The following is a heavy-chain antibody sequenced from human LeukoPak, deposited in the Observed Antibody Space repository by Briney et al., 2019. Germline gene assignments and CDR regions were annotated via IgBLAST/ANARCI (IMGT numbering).Heavy chain of an antibody. J-gene: IGHJ4*02. CDR2: IYFTGTGST. CDR3: AGYDILRGQDYYFDY. Sequence: PSETLSLTCTVSGGSISSSSYYWGWIRQPPGKGLEWIGYIYFTGTGSTNYSPSLKSRVTISVDTSKNQFSLRLSSVTAADTAVYFCAGYDILRGQDYYFDYWGQGTLVTVSS. V-gene: IGHV4-61*05. CDR1: GGSISSSSYY. D-gene: IGHD3-9*01.